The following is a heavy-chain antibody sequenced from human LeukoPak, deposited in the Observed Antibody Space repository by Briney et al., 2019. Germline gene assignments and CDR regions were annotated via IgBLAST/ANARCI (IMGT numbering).Heavy chain of an antibody. Sequence: GGSLRLSCAASGFTFSSYVMTWVRQAPGKGLEWVSAIGGSDGSTYYADSVKGRFTISRDNSKNTLYLQMNSLRAEDTAVYYCAKFGSSSWYRPFDYWGQGTLVTVSS. D-gene: IGHD6-13*01. CDR3: AKFGSSSWYRPFDY. V-gene: IGHV3-23*01. CDR2: IGGSDGST. CDR1: GFTFSSYV. J-gene: IGHJ4*02.